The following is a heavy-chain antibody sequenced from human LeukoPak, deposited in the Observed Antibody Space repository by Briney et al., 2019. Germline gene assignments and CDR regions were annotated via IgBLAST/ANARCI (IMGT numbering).Heavy chain of an antibody. CDR1: GFTFGDYA. CDR2: IRSKAYGGTT. J-gene: IGHJ4*02. Sequence: GGSLRLSCTASGFTFGDYAMSWVRLAPGKGLEWVGFIRSKAYGGTTEYAASVKGRFTISRDDSKSIAYLQMNSLKTEDTAVYYCTSWFFEWLPDIPFDYWGQGTLVTVSS. D-gene: IGHD3-3*01. V-gene: IGHV3-49*04. CDR3: TSWFFEWLPDIPFDY.